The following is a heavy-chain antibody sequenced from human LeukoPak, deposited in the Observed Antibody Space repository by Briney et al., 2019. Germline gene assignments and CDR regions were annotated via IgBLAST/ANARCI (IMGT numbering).Heavy chain of an antibody. CDR2: ISSTSSYI. Sequence: GGSLRLSCAASGFTFSSFSMNWVRQAPGKGLEWVSSISSTSSYIFYADSVKGRFTISRDNAKNSLYLQMNSLRAEDTAVYYCARESSSRDFQHWGQGTLVTVSS. J-gene: IGHJ1*01. V-gene: IGHV3-21*01. CDR3: ARESSSRDFQH. D-gene: IGHD6-6*01. CDR1: GFTFSSFS.